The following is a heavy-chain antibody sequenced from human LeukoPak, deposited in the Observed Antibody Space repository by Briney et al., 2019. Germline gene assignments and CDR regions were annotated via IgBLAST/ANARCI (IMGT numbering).Heavy chain of an antibody. D-gene: IGHD3-22*01. CDR3: ATAFYRGYDSRTYYFEY. CDR1: GFTVSSNY. Sequence: SGGSLRLSCAASGFTVSSNYMSWVRQAPGKGLEWVSLIYSDGSTYYPDSVKGRFTISRDNSKNTVYLQMNSLRAEDTAMYYCATAFYRGYDSRTYYFEYWGQGTLVTVSS. V-gene: IGHV3-53*01. CDR2: IYSDGST. J-gene: IGHJ4*02.